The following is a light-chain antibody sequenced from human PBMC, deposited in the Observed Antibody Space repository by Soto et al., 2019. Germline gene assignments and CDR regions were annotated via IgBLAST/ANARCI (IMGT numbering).Light chain of an antibody. Sequence: QSALTQPASVSGSPGQSVSISCTGSTSDVGAYNYVAWYQHKPGKAPRLLIYEVDHRPSGISPRFSGSKSGNTASLTISGLLTDDEADYYCSSYTVINTAVFGGGTKLTVL. J-gene: IGLJ3*02. CDR1: TSDVGAYNY. V-gene: IGLV2-14*01. CDR2: EVD. CDR3: SSYTVINTAV.